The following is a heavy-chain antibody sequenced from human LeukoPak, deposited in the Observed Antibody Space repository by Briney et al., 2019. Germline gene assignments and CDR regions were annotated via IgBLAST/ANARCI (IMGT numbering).Heavy chain of an antibody. J-gene: IGHJ4*02. D-gene: IGHD3-3*01. Sequence: SQTLSLTCAISGDSVSGNSAAWNWIRQSPSRGLEWLGRTYYRSKWYNDYAVSVKSRITINPDTSKNQFSLQLNSVTPEDTAVYYRARYFWSAGIFDYWGQGTLVTVSS. CDR1: GDSVSGNSAA. V-gene: IGHV6-1*01. CDR2: TYYRSKWYN. CDR3: ARYFWSAGIFDY.